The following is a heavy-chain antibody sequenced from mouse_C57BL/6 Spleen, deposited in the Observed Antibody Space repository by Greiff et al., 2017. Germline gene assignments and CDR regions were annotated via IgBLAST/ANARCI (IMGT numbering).Heavy chain of an antibody. CDR2: IYPRSGNT. CDR1: GYTFTSYG. D-gene: IGHD1-1*01. CDR3: ARWEYYGSSYVAYFDY. Sequence: QVQLKQSGAELARPGASVTLSCKASGYTFTSYGISWVKQRTGQGLEWIGEIYPRSGNTYYNEKFKGKATLTADKSSSTAYMELRSLTSEDSAVYFCARWEYYGSSYVAYFDYWGQGTTLTVSS. V-gene: IGHV1-81*01. J-gene: IGHJ2*01.